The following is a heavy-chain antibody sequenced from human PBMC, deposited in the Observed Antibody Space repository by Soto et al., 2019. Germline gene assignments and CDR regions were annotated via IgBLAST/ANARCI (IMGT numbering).Heavy chain of an antibody. Sequence: ASVKVSCKAAGYTFTNYGISWVRQAPGQGLEWMGWIVTYNGSTSYAQKFQGRVTMTRDTSTSTVYMELSSLRSEDTAVYYCAREWLRTYYYYGMDVWGQGTTVTVSS. D-gene: IGHD5-12*01. V-gene: IGHV1-18*01. J-gene: IGHJ6*02. CDR2: IVTYNGST. CDR1: GYTFTNYG. CDR3: AREWLRTYYYYGMDV.